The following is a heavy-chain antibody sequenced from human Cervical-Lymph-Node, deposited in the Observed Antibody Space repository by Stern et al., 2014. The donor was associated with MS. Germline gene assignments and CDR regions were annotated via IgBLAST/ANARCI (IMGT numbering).Heavy chain of an antibody. Sequence: VQLVESGAEVKKPGSSVKISCKASGCTFNAYAINWLRQATGQGLEWMGGIIPIFGTANYAQKVQGRITITADESTRKQSMQLGGLTSNYTAVYYCARDGRHRYNFVLDVWGQGTTVSVSS. CDR3: ARDGRHRYNFVLDV. V-gene: IGHV1-69*01. J-gene: IGHJ6*02. CDR1: GCTFNAYA. D-gene: IGHD3-16*01. CDR2: IIPIFGTA.